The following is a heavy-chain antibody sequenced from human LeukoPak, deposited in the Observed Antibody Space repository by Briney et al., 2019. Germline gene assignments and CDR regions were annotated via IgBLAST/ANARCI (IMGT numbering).Heavy chain of an antibody. D-gene: IGHD3-3*01. J-gene: IGHJ4*02. V-gene: IGHV3-23*01. CDR2: ISGSGGST. CDR3: AKEQTRSGFDY. Sequence: GGSLRLSCAASGFTFSDYYMSWIRQAPGKGLEWVSAISGSGGSTYYADSVKGRFTISRDNSKNTLYLQMNSLRAEDTAVYYCAKEQTRSGFDYWGQGTLVTVSS. CDR1: GFTFSDYY.